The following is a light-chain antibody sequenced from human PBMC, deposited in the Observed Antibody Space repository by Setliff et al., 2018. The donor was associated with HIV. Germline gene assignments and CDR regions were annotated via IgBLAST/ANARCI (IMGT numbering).Light chain of an antibody. Sequence: QSALTQPPSASGSPGQSVAISCTGTSSDIGSHNHVSWYQQYPGKAPKLMIYELSQRPSGVPDLFSGSKSGNTASLTVSVLQAEDEADYYCASYAGDGVHDIYVFGTGTKVTVL. J-gene: IGLJ1*01. CDR3: ASYAGDGVHDIYV. CDR2: ELS. CDR1: SSDIGSHNH. V-gene: IGLV2-8*01.